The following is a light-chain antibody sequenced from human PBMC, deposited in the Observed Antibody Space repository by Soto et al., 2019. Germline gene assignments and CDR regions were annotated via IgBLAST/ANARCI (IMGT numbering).Light chain of an antibody. V-gene: IGKV1-39*01. CDR2: AAS. CDR1: QGINTF. Sequence: IQLTQSPSSLSASVGDRVTITCRVSQGINTFLAWYQQEPGKAPKLLIYAASTLQSGVPSRFSGSGSGTDFTFIISSLQPEDSATYYCQQTYSTPGWTFGQGTKVDIK. J-gene: IGKJ1*01. CDR3: QQTYSTPGWT.